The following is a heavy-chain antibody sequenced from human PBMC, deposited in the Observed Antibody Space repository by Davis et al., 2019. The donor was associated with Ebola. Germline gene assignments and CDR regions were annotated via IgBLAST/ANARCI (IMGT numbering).Heavy chain of an antibody. CDR2: ISSSSSTI. CDR3: ARDLNWGDAFDI. Sequence: GGSLRLSCAASGFTVSSNYMSWVRQAPGKGLEWLSYISSSSSTIYYADSVKGRFTISRDNSQNTLSLQMNSLRAEDTAVYYCARDLNWGDAFDIWGQGTMVTVSS. CDR1: GFTVSSNY. D-gene: IGHD7-27*01. J-gene: IGHJ3*02. V-gene: IGHV3-48*01.